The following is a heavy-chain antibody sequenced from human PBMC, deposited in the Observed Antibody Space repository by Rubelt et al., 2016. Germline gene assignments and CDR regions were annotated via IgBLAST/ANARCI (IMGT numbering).Heavy chain of an antibody. CDR2: INAGNGNT. Sequence: QVQLVQSGAEVKKPGASVKVSCKAAGYSFTTYSIHWVRQAPGQRLEWMGWINAGNGNTKYSQKFQGRVTSTRDTAASTAYMEPSSLRSEDTAIYYCATGYSSGWYVAYWGQGTLVTVSS. J-gene: IGHJ4*02. CDR3: ATGYSSGWYVAY. D-gene: IGHD6-19*01. V-gene: IGHV1-3*01. CDR1: GYSFTTYS.